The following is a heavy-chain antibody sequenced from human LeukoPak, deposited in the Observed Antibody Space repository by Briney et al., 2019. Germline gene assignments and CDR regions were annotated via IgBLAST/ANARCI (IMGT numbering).Heavy chain of an antibody. V-gene: IGHV1-18*01. CDR3: ARVWGTYYYDSSGYADY. D-gene: IGHD3-22*01. Sequence: ASVKVSCKASGYTFTSYGVSWVRQAPGQGLEWMGWISAYNGNTNYAQKLQGRVTMTTDTSTSTAYMELRSLRPDDTAVYYCARVWGTYYYDSSGYADYWGQGTLVTVSS. J-gene: IGHJ4*02. CDR2: ISAYNGNT. CDR1: GYTFTSYG.